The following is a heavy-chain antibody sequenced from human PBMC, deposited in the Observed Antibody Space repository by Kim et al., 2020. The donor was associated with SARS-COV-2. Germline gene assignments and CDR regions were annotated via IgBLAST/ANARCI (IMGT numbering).Heavy chain of an antibody. CDR1: GYTFTAYF. CDR3: ARDSVSGWSFFDY. D-gene: IGHD6-19*01. CDR2: INPNSGGT. Sequence: ASVKVSCKASGYTFTAYFMHWVRQAPGQGLEWMGRINPNSGGTNYAQKFQGRVTMTRDTTISTAYMELSSLRSDDTAVYFCARDSVSGWSFFDYWGQGTLVTVSS. V-gene: IGHV1-2*06. J-gene: IGHJ4*02.